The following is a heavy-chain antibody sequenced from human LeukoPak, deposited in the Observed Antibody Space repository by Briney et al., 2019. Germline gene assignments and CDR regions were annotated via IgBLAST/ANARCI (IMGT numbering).Heavy chain of an antibody. D-gene: IGHD1-7*01. Sequence: KFGESLEISFQPSGYTFTTNWIGWVRQVSGRGREGMGITYPPDSAARYSPSFQGQVTISADKSISTAYLQWSSLKASDTAVYYCARLIAGNFGDAFDIWGQGTVVTVSS. CDR1: GYTFTTNW. CDR2: TYPPDSAA. J-gene: IGHJ3*02. CDR3: ARLIAGNFGDAFDI. V-gene: IGHV5-51*01.